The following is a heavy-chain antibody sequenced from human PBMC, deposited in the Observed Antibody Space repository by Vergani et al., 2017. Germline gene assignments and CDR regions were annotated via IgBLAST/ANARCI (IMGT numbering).Heavy chain of an antibody. D-gene: IGHD6-13*01. CDR3: ARDLAAAGKSYYYYGMDV. CDR2: ISWNSGSI. J-gene: IGHJ6*02. V-gene: IGHV3-9*01. Sequence: EVQLVESGGGLVQPGRSLRLSCAASGFTFDDYAMHWVRQAPGKGLEWVSGISWNSGSIGYADSVKGRFTISRDNAKNSLYLQMNSLRAEDTAVYYCARDLAAAGKSYYYYGMDVWGQGTTVTVSS. CDR1: GFTFDDYA.